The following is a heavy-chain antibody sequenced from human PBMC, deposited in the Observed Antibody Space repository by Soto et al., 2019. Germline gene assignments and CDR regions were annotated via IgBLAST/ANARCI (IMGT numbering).Heavy chain of an antibody. J-gene: IGHJ6*02. Sequence: GESLKISCQGSGYSFANYWIAWVRQMPGKGLEWVGVIYPGDSDTRYSPSFRGQVTISADKSISHVYLQWSSLKASDTAMYYCARNRLRQYYYGMDVWGQGTTVTVSS. D-gene: IGHD3-10*01. CDR3: ARNRLRQYYYGMDV. CDR2: IYPGDSDT. V-gene: IGHV5-51*01. CDR1: GYSFANYW.